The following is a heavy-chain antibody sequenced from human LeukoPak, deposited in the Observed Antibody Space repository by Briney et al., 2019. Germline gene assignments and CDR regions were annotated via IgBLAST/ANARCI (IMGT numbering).Heavy chain of an antibody. D-gene: IGHD2-2*01. J-gene: IGHJ4*02. CDR3: AKTRRDIVVVPDAPFDY. V-gene: IGHV3-23*01. CDR2: ISGSGRST. Sequence: PGGSLRLSCAASGFTVSSNYMSWVRQAPGKGLEWVSAISGSGRSTYYADSVTGRFTISRDNAKNTLYLQMHSLRAEDTAVYYCAKTRRDIVVVPDAPFDYWGQGTLVTVSS. CDR1: GFTVSSNY.